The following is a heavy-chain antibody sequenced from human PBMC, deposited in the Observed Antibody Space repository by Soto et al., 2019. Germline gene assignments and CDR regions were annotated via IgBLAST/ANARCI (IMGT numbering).Heavy chain of an antibody. CDR2: IRSNGGST. CDR3: VIPNYYDTSGYYGPQEMWGY. Sequence: GGSLRLSCSTSGFTFSTYTMHWVRQAPGKGLEYVSAIRSNGGSTYYADSVKGRFTISRDNSKNTLYLQMSSLRPEDTAVYYCVIPNYYDTSGYYGPQEMWGYWGQGTPAPVSS. D-gene: IGHD3-22*01. V-gene: IGHV3-64D*06. CDR1: GFTFSTYT. J-gene: IGHJ4*02.